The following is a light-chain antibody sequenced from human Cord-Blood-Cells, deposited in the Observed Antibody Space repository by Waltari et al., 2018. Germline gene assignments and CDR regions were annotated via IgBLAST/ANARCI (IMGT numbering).Light chain of an antibody. V-gene: IGLV1-36*01. CDR3: AAWDDSLNGPWV. CDR2: YDD. Sequence: QSVLTQPPSVSEAPRQRVTISCSGSSSNLGTNAVNRYQQLPGKAPKLLIYYDDLLPSGVSDRFSGSNSGTSASLAISGLQSEDEADYYCAAWDDSLNGPWVFGGGTKLTVL. CDR1: SSNLGTNA. J-gene: IGLJ3*02.